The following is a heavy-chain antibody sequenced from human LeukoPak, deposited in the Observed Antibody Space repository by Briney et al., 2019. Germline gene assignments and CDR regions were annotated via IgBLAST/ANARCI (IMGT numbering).Heavy chain of an antibody. CDR3: ASAGSYGDYVFDY. Sequence: GASVKVSCKASGYTFTGYYMHWVRQAPGQGLEWMGWINPNSGGTNYAQKFQGRVTMTRDTSISTAYMELSSLRAEETAVYYCASAGSYGDYVFDYWGQGTLVTVSS. D-gene: IGHD4-17*01. V-gene: IGHV1-2*02. J-gene: IGHJ4*02. CDR1: GYTFTGYY. CDR2: INPNSGGT.